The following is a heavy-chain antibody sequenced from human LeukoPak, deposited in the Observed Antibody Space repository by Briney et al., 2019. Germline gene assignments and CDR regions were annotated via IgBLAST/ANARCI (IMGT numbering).Heavy chain of an antibody. J-gene: IGHJ4*02. CDR1: GFTFSDYG. CDR2: ISYDGGNK. CDR3: AKVFEVRGARRPKDY. Sequence: AGGSLRLSCAASGFTFSDYGMHWVRQAPGKGLEWVALISYDGGNKFYADSVRDRFTISRDNSKNTLFLQMNSLRTEDTAMYYCAKVFEVRGARRPKDYWGQGTLVIVSS. D-gene: IGHD3-10*01. V-gene: IGHV3-30*18.